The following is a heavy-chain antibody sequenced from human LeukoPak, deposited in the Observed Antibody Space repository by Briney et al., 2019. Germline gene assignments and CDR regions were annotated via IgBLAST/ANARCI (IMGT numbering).Heavy chain of an antibody. CDR2: ISAYNGNT. J-gene: IGHJ4*02. CDR1: GYTFTSYG. V-gene: IGHV1-18*01. CDR3: ARSDLTTVTAPLGY. Sequence: ASVKVSCKASGYTFTSYGISWVRQAPGQGLEWMGWISAYNGNTNYAQKLQGRVTMTTDTSTSTAYMELRSLRSDDTAVYYCARSDLTTVTAPLGYSGQGTLVTVCS. D-gene: IGHD4-11*01.